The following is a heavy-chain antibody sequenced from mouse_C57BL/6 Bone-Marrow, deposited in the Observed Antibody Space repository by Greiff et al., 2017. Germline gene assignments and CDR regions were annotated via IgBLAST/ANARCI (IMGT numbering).Heavy chain of an antibody. J-gene: IGHJ4*01. CDR2: INYDGSST. Sequence: EVQLMESEGGLVQPGSSMKLSCTASGFTFSDYYMAWVRQVPEKGLEWVANINYDGSSTYYLDSLKSRFIISRDNAKNILYLQMSSLKSEDTATYYCARGSNYGYAMDYWGQGTSVTVSS. CDR1: GFTFSDYY. D-gene: IGHD2-5*01. V-gene: IGHV5-16*01. CDR3: ARGSNYGYAMDY.